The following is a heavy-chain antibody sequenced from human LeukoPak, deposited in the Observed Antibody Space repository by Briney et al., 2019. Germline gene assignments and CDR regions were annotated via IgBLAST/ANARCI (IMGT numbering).Heavy chain of an antibody. Sequence: APVKVSCKASGYTFTSYGISWVRQAPGQGLEWMGWISAYNGNTNYAQKLQGRVTMTTDTSTSTAYMELRSLRSDATAVYYCARDLSPRVDIVATTRYYFDYWGQGTLVTVSS. J-gene: IGHJ4*02. CDR3: ARDLSPRVDIVATTRYYFDY. V-gene: IGHV1-18*01. CDR1: GYTFTSYG. D-gene: IGHD5-12*01. CDR2: ISAYNGNT.